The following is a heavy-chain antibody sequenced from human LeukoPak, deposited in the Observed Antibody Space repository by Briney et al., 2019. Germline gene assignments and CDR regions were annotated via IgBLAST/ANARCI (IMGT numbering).Heavy chain of an antibody. D-gene: IGHD3-10*01. CDR1: QFTFGSYA. CDR3: ARFGSGRRYFDY. Sequence: PGGSLRLSCAASQFTFGSYALHWVRQAPGKGLEWVAVISNDGNNKYYADSVKGRFTISRDNSKNTLYLQMNSLRAEDTAVYYCARFGSGRRYFDYWGQGTLVTVSS. CDR2: ISNDGNNK. V-gene: IGHV3-30-3*01. J-gene: IGHJ4*02.